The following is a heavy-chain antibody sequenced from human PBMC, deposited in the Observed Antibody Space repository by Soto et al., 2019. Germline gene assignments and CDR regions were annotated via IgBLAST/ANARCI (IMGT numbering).Heavy chain of an antibody. J-gene: IGHJ2*01. Sequence: SETLSLTCTVSGGSISSYYWSWIRQPPGKGLEWIGYIYYSGSTNYNPSLKSRVTISVDTSKNQFSLKLSSVTAADTAVYYCARALGDYPDWYFDLWGRGTLVTVSS. V-gene: IGHV4-59*01. CDR2: IYYSGST. D-gene: IGHD4-17*01. CDR1: GGSISSYY. CDR3: ARALGDYPDWYFDL.